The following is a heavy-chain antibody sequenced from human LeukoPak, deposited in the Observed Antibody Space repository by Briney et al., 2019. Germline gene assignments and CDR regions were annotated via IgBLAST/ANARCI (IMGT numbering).Heavy chain of an antibody. CDR2: INTKSGAT. CDR1: GYTFTDYY. CDR3: TKPQPGAFEI. V-gene: IGHV1-2*02. J-gene: IGHJ3*02. Sequence: ASVKVSCKASGYTFTDYYVHWVRQGPGQALEWVGWINTKSGATNYAPMFQGRVTMTRDTSITTAYMELNNLRSDDTALYYCTKPQPGAFEIWGQGTMVTVSS. D-gene: IGHD2-2*01.